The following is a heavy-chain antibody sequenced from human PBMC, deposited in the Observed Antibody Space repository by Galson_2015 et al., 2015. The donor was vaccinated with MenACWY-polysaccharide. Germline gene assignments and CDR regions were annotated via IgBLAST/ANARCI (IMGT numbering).Heavy chain of an antibody. CDR2: MNPRSGHT. J-gene: IGHJ5*02. CDR3: ARGHYGA. V-gene: IGHV1-8*01. D-gene: IGHD3-10*01. Sequence: SVKVSCKASGYTFTYNDINWVRQATGQRLEWMGLMNPRSGHTEYAQKFQGRVTMTSNTAISTAYMELTSLRSEDTAVYYCARGHYGAWGQGTLLIVSS. CDR1: GYTFTYND.